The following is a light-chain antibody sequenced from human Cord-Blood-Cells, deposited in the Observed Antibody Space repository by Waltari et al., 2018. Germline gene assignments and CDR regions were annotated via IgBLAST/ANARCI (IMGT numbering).Light chain of an antibody. CDR2: GAS. CDR3: QQYNNWHRRYT. CDR1: QSVSSN. J-gene: IGKJ2*01. V-gene: IGKV3-15*01. Sequence: EIVMTQSPATLSVSPGERATLSCRASQSVSSNLAWYQQKPGQAPRLLIYGASTRATGIPARFSGSGSGTEFTLTISSLQSEDFADYYCQQYNNWHRRYTFGQGTKLEIK.